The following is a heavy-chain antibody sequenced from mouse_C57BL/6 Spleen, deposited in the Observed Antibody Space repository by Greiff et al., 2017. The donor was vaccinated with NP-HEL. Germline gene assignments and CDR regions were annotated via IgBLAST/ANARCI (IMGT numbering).Heavy chain of an antibody. CDR3: ARMDYYGSPDY. D-gene: IGHD1-1*01. CDR2: INPSSGYT. CDR1: GYTFTSYW. Sequence: VQLQQSGAELAKPGASVKLSCKASGYTFTSYWMHWVKQRPGQGLEWIGYINPSSGYTKYNQKFKDKATLTAYKSSSTAYMQLSSLTYEDSAVYYCARMDYYGSPDYWGQGTTLTVSS. J-gene: IGHJ2*01. V-gene: IGHV1-7*01.